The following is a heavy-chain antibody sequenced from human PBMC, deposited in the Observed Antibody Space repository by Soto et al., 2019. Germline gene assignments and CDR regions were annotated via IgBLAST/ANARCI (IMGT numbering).Heavy chain of an antibody. Sequence: SVKVSCKASGGTFSSYAISWVRQAPGQGLEWMGGIIPIFGTANYAQKFQGRVTITADESTSTAYMELSSLRSEDTAVYYCARWLSNPTFWSGYPRLGNWFDPWGQGTLVT. D-gene: IGHD3-3*01. J-gene: IGHJ5*02. CDR3: ARWLSNPTFWSGYPRLGNWFDP. V-gene: IGHV1-69*13. CDR2: IIPIFGTA. CDR1: GGTFSSYA.